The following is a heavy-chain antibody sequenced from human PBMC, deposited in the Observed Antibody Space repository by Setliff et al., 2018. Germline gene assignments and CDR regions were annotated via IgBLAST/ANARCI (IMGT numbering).Heavy chain of an antibody. CDR2: TYSDGRT. Sequence: GGSLRLSCEVSGFIVSNNEMSWVRQAPGKGLEWVSVTYSDGRTDYADSVKGRSIISRDNSKNTFDLQMNSLRAEDTAVYYCARDVYDFRTGQGGPWGQGTRVTVSS. CDR1: GFIVSNNE. V-gene: IGHV3-53*01. D-gene: IGHD3-3*01. J-gene: IGHJ5*02. CDR3: ARDVYDFRTGQGGP.